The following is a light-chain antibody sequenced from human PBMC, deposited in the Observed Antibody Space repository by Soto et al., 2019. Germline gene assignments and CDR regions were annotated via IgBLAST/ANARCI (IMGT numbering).Light chain of an antibody. CDR2: DVS. V-gene: IGLV2-14*01. CDR1: SSDIGDYKF. Sequence: QSALTQPASVSGSPGQSITISCTGTSSDIGDYKFVSWYQQHPGKAPKLMIFDVSDRPSGVSNRFSGSKSGNTASLTISGLQAEDEADYYCSSYTGSTTLPYVFGTGTKVTVL. J-gene: IGLJ1*01. CDR3: SSYTGSTTLPYV.